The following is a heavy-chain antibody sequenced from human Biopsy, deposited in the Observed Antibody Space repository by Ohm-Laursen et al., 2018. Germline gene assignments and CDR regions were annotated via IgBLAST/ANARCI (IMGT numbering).Heavy chain of an antibody. CDR1: GDSITRPY. J-gene: IGHJ4*02. CDR3: AHGSGSYYKWDF. D-gene: IGHD3-10*01. CDR2: VFDRGTT. V-gene: IGHV4-59*08. Sequence: SQTLSLTCTLSGDSITRPYWSWIRQSPGKGLEWIGHVFDRGTTNYNLSVRSRVTMSEDTSKKQFSLKMTSVTAADTAIYYCAHGSGSYYKWDFWGRGILATVSS.